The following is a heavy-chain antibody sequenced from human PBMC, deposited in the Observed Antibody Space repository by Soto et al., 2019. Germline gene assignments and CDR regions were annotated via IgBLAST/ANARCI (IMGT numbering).Heavy chain of an antibody. V-gene: IGHV3-48*02. D-gene: IGHD6-13*01. Sequence: GSLRLSCAASGFTFSSYSMNWVRQAPGKGLEWVSYISSSSSTIYYADSVKGRFTISRDNAKNSLYLQMNSLRDEDTAVYYCAGAYSSSWPPTDYWGQGTLVTVSS. CDR2: ISSSSSTI. CDR1: GFTFSSYS. CDR3: AGAYSSSWPPTDY. J-gene: IGHJ4*02.